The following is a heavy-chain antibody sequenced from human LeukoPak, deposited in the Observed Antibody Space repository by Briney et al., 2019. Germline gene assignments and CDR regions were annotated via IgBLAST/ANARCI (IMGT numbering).Heavy chain of an antibody. CDR2: ISYDGSNK. J-gene: IGHJ4*02. CDR3: ARDSSGWYHPWYFDY. D-gene: IGHD6-19*01. CDR1: GFTFSSYA. V-gene: IGHV3-30*04. Sequence: GGSLRLSCAASGFTFSSYAMHWVRQAPGKGLEWVAVISYDGSNKYYADSVKGRFTISRDNSKNTLYLQMNSLRAEDTAAYYCARDSSGWYHPWYFDYWGQGTLVTVSS.